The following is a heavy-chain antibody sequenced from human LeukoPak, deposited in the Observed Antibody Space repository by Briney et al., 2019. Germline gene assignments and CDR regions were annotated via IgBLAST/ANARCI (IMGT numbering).Heavy chain of an antibody. V-gene: IGHV3-64D*09. CDR1: GFTFSAYA. CDR2: ISSNGGSS. CDR3: VEITSVTGGDC. D-gene: IGHD1-1*01. J-gene: IGHJ4*02. Sequence: GGSLRLSCSASGFTFSAYAMYWVRQAPGKGLEYVSGISSNGGSSFYADSVKGRFTISRDNSKNTLYLQMSSLRAEDTAVYYCVEITSVTGGDCWGQGTRLTVSS.